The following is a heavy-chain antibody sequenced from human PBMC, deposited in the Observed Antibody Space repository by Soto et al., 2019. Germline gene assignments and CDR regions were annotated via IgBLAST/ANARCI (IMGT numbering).Heavy chain of an antibody. D-gene: IGHD2-21*02. CDR1: GGSISSGGYY. V-gene: IGHV4-31*03. Sequence: SEPLSLTCTVSGGSISSGGYYWSWIRQHPGKGLEWIGYIYYSGSTYYNPSLKSRVTISVDTSKNQFSLKLSSVTAADTAVYYCARVRFGDPFDFWGQGTLVTVSS. J-gene: IGHJ4*02. CDR3: ARVRFGDPFDF. CDR2: IYYSGST.